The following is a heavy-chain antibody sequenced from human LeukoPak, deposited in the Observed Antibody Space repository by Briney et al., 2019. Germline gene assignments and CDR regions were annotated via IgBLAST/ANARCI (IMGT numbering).Heavy chain of an antibody. D-gene: IGHD1-7*01. CDR3: AIDKSWNFPL. V-gene: IGHV3-7*01. CDR1: AFTLSSDW. CDR2: IKPDGSEK. J-gene: IGHJ4*02. Sequence: GGSLRLSCAASAFTLSSDWMTWVRQAPGKGLEWVATIKPDGSEKYYVDSLKGRFTTSRDNARNSLYLQMNSLRVEDTAVYYCAIDKSWNFPLWGQGTLVTVSS.